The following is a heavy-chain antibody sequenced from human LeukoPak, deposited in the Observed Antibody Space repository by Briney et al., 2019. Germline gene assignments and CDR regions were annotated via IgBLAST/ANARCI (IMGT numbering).Heavy chain of an antibody. CDR3: ARAGRGYSYGYPTSAFDI. Sequence: PGGSLRLSCAASGFTFSSYAVHWVRQAPGKGLEWVAVISYDGSNKYYADSVKGRFTISRDNSKNTLYLQMNSLRAEDTAVYYCARAGRGYSYGYPTSAFDIWGQGTMVTVSS. CDR2: ISYDGSNK. CDR1: GFTFSSYA. J-gene: IGHJ3*02. D-gene: IGHD5-18*01. V-gene: IGHV3-30-3*01.